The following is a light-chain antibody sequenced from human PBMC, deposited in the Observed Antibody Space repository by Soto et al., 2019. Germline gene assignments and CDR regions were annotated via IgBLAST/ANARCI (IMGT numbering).Light chain of an antibody. V-gene: IGLV2-23*03. Sequence: QSALTQPASVSGSPGQSITISCTGTSSDVGSYNLVSWYQQHPGKAPKLMIYEGSKRPSGVSNRFSGSKSGSTASLTISGLQAEDEADYYCCSYAGSSTFRVVFGGGTKLT. CDR3: CSYAGSSTFRVV. CDR1: SSDVGSYNL. CDR2: EGS. J-gene: IGLJ2*01.